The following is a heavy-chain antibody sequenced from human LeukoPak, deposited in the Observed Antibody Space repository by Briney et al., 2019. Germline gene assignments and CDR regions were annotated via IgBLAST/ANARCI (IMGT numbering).Heavy chain of an antibody. Sequence: GGSLRLSCAASGFTFSDYYMSWIRQAPGKGLEWVSSISSSSSYIYYADSVKGRFTISRDNAKNSLYLQMNSLRAEDTAVYYCAREDSGSYSDFDYWGQGTLVTVSS. CDR1: GFTFSDYY. J-gene: IGHJ4*02. CDR3: AREDSGSYSDFDY. CDR2: ISSSSSYI. D-gene: IGHD1-26*01. V-gene: IGHV3-11*06.